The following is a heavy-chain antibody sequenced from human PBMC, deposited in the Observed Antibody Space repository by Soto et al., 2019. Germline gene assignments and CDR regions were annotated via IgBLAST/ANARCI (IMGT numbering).Heavy chain of an antibody. V-gene: IGHV4-4*02. CDR1: GDSITSSNW. Sequence: SETLSLTCAVSGDSITSSNWWSWVRQPPGKGLEWIGDIYHSGRTNYNPSLKSRVTTSVDKYKNQFSLKLGFVTAADTAIYYCAREDSRGSYFFDYWGQGALVTV. J-gene: IGHJ4*02. CDR2: IYHSGRT. CDR3: AREDSRGSYFFDY. D-gene: IGHD1-26*01.